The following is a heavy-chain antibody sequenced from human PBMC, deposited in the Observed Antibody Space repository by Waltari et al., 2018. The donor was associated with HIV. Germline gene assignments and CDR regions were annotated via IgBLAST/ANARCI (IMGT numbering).Heavy chain of an antibody. V-gene: IGHV4-34*01. J-gene: IGHJ4*02. D-gene: IGHD1-1*01. CDR2: INHSGST. CDR3: ARGSDTGQDFDY. CDR1: GGSISDYY. Sequence: QEQLQQWGAVLMQPSETLSLTSAVYGGSISDYYWSWIRQPQWKGLEWIGEINHSGSTNYKPSLKSRVTISVDTSKHQFSLKLSSVTAADPAVYYCARGSDTGQDFDYWGQGTLVTVSS.